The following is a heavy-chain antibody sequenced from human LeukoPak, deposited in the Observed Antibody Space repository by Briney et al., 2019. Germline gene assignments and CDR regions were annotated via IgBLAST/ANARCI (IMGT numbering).Heavy chain of an antibody. Sequence: GRSLRLSCAASGFTFSSYGMHWVRQAPGKGLEWVANIKHDGSEKYYVDSVKGRFTISRDNAENSLYLQMNSLRVEDTAVYYCVTTQTFDYWGQGTLVTVSS. CDR3: VTTQTFDY. CDR2: IKHDGSEK. CDR1: GFTFSSYG. V-gene: IGHV3-7*02. J-gene: IGHJ4*02.